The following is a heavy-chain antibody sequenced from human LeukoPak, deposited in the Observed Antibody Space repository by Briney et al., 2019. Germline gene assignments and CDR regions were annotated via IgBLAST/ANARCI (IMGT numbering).Heavy chain of an antibody. CDR1: GFTFSTYS. D-gene: IGHD2-15*01. CDR3: AKISWDGRGTFY. Sequence: RGSLRLSCAASGFTFSTYSMSWVRQAPGKGLEWVSAIRGGGENTYYADSVKGRFTISRDNSKDTLSLQMNSLRAEDTAVYYCAKISWDGRGTFYWGQGTLVTVSS. CDR2: IRGGGENT. V-gene: IGHV3-23*01. J-gene: IGHJ4*02.